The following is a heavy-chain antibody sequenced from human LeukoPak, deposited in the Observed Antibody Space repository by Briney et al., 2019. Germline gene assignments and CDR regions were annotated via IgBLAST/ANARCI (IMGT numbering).Heavy chain of an antibody. CDR3: ARDRVRRLRYFDWLRPIHHYYMDV. J-gene: IGHJ6*03. CDR1: GYSISSGYF. Sequence: SETLSLTCTVSGYSISSGYFWGWIRQPPGKGLECIGTIYHSGSTYYNPSLKSRVTISVDTSKNQFSLKLNSVTAADTAVYYCARDRVRRLRYFDWLRPIHHYYMDVWGKGTTVTISS. CDR2: IYHSGST. V-gene: IGHV4-38-2*02. D-gene: IGHD3-9*01.